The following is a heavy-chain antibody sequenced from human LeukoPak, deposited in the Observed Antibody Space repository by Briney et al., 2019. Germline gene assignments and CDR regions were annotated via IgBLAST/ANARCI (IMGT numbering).Heavy chain of an antibody. D-gene: IGHD2-2*01. J-gene: IGHJ4*02. Sequence: SETLSLTCSVSGYSFTSGHYWGWIRQPPGKGLEWIANIYHTGSAHYNPSLKSRVTISVDTSKNQFPLKLSSVTAADTAVYDCARYCTSTTCILRGFDYWGQGTLVPVS. V-gene: IGHV4-38-2*01. CDR3: ARYCTSTTCILRGFDY. CDR2: IYHTGSA. CDR1: GYSFTSGHY.